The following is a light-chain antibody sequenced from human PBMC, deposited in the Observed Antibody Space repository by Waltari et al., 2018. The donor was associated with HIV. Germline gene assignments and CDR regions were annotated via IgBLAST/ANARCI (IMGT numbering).Light chain of an antibody. CDR3: AAWDDSLSGWV. J-gene: IGLJ3*02. CDR1: TSNTGRNS. V-gene: IGLV1-47*01. CDR2: RNN. Sequence: VRTQPPSASGTPGQRVTISCSGSTSNTGRNSFSWYQQLPGTAPKLLIYRNNQRPSGVPDRFSGPKSGTSASLAISGLRSEDEADYYCAAWDDSLSGWVFGGGTKLTVL.